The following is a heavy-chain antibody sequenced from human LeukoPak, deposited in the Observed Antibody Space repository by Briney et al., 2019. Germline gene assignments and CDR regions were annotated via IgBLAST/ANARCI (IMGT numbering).Heavy chain of an antibody. CDR3: AKDMHYFQSDY. Sequence: PGGSLRLSCAASGFTFDNYWMIWVRQAPGKGLEWVASIKQDGSEKQYADSVRGRFTISRDNAKDVLDLQMTSLTAEDTAVYFCAKDMHYFQSDYWGQGALVTVSS. D-gene: IGHD3-10*01. V-gene: IGHV3-7*01. CDR2: IKQDGSEK. J-gene: IGHJ4*02. CDR1: GFTFDNYW.